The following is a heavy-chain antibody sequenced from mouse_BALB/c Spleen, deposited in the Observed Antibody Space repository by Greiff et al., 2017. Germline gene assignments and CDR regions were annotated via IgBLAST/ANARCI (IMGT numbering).Heavy chain of an antibody. D-gene: IGHD2-3*01. V-gene: IGHV1-4*02. Sequence: VQLQQSAAELARPGASVKMSCKASGYTFTSYTMHWVKQRPGQGLEWIGYINPSSGYTEYNQKFKDKTTLTADKSSSTAYMQLSSLTSEDSAVYYCARSVYDGFAYWGQGTLVTVSA. CDR3: ARSVYDGFAY. J-gene: IGHJ3*01. CDR1: GYTFTSYT. CDR2: INPSSGYT.